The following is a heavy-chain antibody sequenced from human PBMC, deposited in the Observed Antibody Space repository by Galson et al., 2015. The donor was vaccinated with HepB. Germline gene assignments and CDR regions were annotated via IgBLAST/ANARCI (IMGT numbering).Heavy chain of an antibody. D-gene: IGHD2-15*01. Sequence: SVKVSCKASGYSFSNYGVTWLRQAPGQGLEWMGWISAYNGNTNYAQKLQGRVTMTTDTSTSTAYMELRSLRSDDTAVYYCARDTPYSVYCSGGSCYSGEFDYWGQGTLVTVSS. V-gene: IGHV1-18*01. CDR3: ARDTPYSVYCSGGSCYSGEFDY. J-gene: IGHJ4*02. CDR1: GYSFSNYG. CDR2: ISAYNGNT.